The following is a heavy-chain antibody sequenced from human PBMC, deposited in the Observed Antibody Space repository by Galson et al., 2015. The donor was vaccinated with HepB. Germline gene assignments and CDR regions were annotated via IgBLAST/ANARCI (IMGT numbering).Heavy chain of an antibody. CDR3: AKGGLWYSSGWYSNYYYYGMDV. Sequence: SLRLSCAASGFTFSSYGMHWVRQAPGKGLEWMAVISYDGSNKCYADSVKGRFTISRDNSKNTLYLQMNSLRAEDTAVYYCAKGGLWYSSGWYSNYYYYGMDVGGQGTTVTVSS. CDR2: ISYDGSNK. J-gene: IGHJ6*02. CDR1: GFTFSSYG. V-gene: IGHV3-30*18. D-gene: IGHD6-19*01.